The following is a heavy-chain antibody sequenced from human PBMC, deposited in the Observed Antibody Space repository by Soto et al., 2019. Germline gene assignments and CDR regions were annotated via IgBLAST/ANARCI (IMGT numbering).Heavy chain of an antibody. V-gene: IGHV1-69*12. Sequence: QVQLEQSGAEVKKPGSSVKVSCKASGGTFRNSAFSWVRQAPGQGLEWMGGIMPIFRTPDYAQKFQGRVTITADESTSTTYMELSGLRSDDTAVYYCARDNDRPQLGGNYYYILDDWGHGTAVTVSS. CDR2: IMPIFRTP. J-gene: IGHJ6*02. CDR3: ARDNDRPQLGGNYYYILDD. CDR1: GGTFRNSA. D-gene: IGHD1-1*01.